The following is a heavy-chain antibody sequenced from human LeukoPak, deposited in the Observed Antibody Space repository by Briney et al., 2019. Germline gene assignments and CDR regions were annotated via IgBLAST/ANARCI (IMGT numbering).Heavy chain of an antibody. J-gene: IGHJ4*02. Sequence: SETLSLTCTVSGYSISSGYYWGWIRQPPGKGLEWIGSIYHSGSTYYNPSLKSRLTMSVDTSKNQFSLKLSSVTAADTAVYYCARVAYSGYDFRGTFDYWGQGTLVTVSS. CDR2: IYHSGST. V-gene: IGHV4-38-2*02. CDR1: GYSISSGYY. CDR3: ARVAYSGYDFRGTFDY. D-gene: IGHD5-12*01.